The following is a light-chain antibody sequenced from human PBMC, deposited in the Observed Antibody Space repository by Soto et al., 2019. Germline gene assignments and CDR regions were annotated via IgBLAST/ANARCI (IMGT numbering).Light chain of an antibody. Sequence: QSALTQPASVSGSPGQSITISCTGTGSDVGGYNYVSWFQHHPGKAPKLLIYEVSHRPSGVSNRFSGSKSGNTASLTISGLQAEDEADYHCSSYTSSTTPYVFGTGTKVTVL. J-gene: IGLJ1*01. CDR3: SSYTSSTTPYV. CDR2: EVS. CDR1: GSDVGGYNY. V-gene: IGLV2-14*01.